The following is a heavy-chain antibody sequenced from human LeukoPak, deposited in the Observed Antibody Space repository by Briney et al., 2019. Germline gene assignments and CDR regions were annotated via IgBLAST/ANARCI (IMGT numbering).Heavy chain of an antibody. CDR2: ISGSDGST. J-gene: IGHJ4*02. CDR1: GFTFSSYA. D-gene: IGHD2-2*01. V-gene: IGHV3-23*01. Sequence: GGSLRLSCAASGFTFSSYAMTWVRQAPDKGLEWVSAISGSDGSTYYAASVKGRFTISRDDSQHTLYLQMNSLSAEDTAVYYCAKVETSGGANCYAPDYWGQGTLVTVSS. CDR3: AKVETSGGANCYAPDY.